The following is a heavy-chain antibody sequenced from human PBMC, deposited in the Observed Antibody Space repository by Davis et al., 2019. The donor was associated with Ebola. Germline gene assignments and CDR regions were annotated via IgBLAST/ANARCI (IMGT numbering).Heavy chain of an antibody. CDR3: AKDLVVVAATPFYYYYYGMDV. CDR1: GFTFSSYG. V-gene: IGHV3-30*18. CDR2: ISYDGSNK. J-gene: IGHJ6*02. Sequence: GGSLRLSCAASGFTFSSYGMHWVRQAPGKGLEWVAVISYDGSNKYYADSVKGRFTISRDNSKNTLYLQMNSLRAEDTAVYYCAKDLVVVAATPFYYYYYGMDVWGQGTTVTVSS. D-gene: IGHD2-15*01.